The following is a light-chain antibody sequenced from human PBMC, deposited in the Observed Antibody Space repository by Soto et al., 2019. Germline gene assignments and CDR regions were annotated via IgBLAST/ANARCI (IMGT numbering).Light chain of an antibody. CDR2: YDD. V-gene: IGLV1-36*01. CDR1: SSNIGSNA. J-gene: IGLJ3*02. CDR3: AAWDDRLNGVV. Sequence: QTVVTQPTSVSGAPRQRVTISCSGGSSNIGSNAVNWYQQFPGKAPKLLIYYDDLLPSGVSDRFSGSKSGTSASLAISGLQSDDEADYYCAAWDDRLNGVVFGGGTQLTV.